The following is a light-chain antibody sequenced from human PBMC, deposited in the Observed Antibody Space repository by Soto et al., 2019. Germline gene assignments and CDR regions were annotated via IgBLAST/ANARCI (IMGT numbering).Light chain of an antibody. CDR3: ISYTRSYIYL. Sequence: QSALTQPASVSGSPGQSITISCTGSSSDVGGYNYVSWYQQYPGKAPSLMIYEVSNRPSGVSDRFSGSKSGKTASLTISGLQAEDESDYYCISYTRSYIYLFATGPKVTV. J-gene: IGLJ1*01. V-gene: IGLV2-14*01. CDR1: SSDVGGYNY. CDR2: EVS.